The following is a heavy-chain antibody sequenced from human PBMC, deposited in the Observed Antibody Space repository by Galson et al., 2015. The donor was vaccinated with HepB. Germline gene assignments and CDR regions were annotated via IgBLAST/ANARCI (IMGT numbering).Heavy chain of an antibody. Sequence: SVKVSCKASGYTFSGYYMHWLRQAPGQGLEWLGWINANSGDTYYAQKFQGRVTMTRDTSVSTAYMGLTSLRSDDTAVYYCARDPSPSSEQFFDSWGQGTLVTVSS. CDR3: ARDPSPSSEQFFDS. J-gene: IGHJ4*02. D-gene: IGHD1-26*01. V-gene: IGHV1-2*02. CDR1: GYTFSGYY. CDR2: INANSGDT.